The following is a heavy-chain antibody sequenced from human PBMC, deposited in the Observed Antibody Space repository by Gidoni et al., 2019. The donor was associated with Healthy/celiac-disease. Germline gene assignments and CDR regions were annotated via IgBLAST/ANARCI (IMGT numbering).Heavy chain of an antibody. CDR2: IYYSGST. Sequence: QVQLQESGPGLVKPSETLSLTGPVSGGSISSYYWSWIRQPPGKGLEWIGYIYYSGSTNYNPSLKSRVTISVDTSKNQFSLKLSSVTAADTAVYYCARVEQRTISAFDIWGQGTMVTVSS. D-gene: IGHD3-3*01. J-gene: IGHJ3*02. V-gene: IGHV4-59*01. CDR1: GGSISSYY. CDR3: ARVEQRTISAFDI.